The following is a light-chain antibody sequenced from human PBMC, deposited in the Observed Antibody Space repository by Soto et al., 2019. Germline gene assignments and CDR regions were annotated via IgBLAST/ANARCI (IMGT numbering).Light chain of an antibody. CDR1: SSNIGSDT. CDR2: LDN. Sequence: QSVLTQPPSVSGTPGLRVTISCSGGSSNIGSDTVNWYQQLPGTAPKLLIHLDNQRPSGVPDRFSGSKSGTSASLAISGLQSEDEADFYCAAWDDSLNGFVFGTGTKLTVL. CDR3: AAWDDSLNGFV. J-gene: IGLJ1*01. V-gene: IGLV1-44*01.